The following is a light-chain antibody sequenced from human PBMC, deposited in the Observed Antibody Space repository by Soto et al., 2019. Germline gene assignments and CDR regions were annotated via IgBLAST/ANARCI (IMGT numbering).Light chain of an antibody. CDR2: EVF. J-gene: IGLJ2*01. V-gene: IGLV2-14*01. CDR3: SSYTTNNAHV. CDR1: SNDVGAFDY. Sequence: QSALTQPASISASPGQSISISCTGTSNDVGAFDYVSWYQQHPGKAPKLIIFEVFNRPSGVSTRFSGSKSGSTASLTISGLQAEEEADYFCSSYTTNNAHVFGGGTKLSVL.